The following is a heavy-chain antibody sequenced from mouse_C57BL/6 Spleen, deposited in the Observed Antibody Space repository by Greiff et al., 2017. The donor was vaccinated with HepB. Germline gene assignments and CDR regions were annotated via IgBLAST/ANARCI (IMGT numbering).Heavy chain of an antibody. CDR3: ARKQLRLRWNAMDY. Sequence: QVQLQQPGAELVKPGASVKMSCKASGYTFTSYWITWVKQRPGQGLEWIGDIYPGSGSTNYNEKFKSKATLTVDTSSSTASMQLSSLTSEDSAVYYCARKQLRLRWNAMDYWGQGTSVTVSS. V-gene: IGHV1-55*01. CDR1: GYTFTSYW. J-gene: IGHJ4*01. D-gene: IGHD3-2*02. CDR2: IYPGSGST.